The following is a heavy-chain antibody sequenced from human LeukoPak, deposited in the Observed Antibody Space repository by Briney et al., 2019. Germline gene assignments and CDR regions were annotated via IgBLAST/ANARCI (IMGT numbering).Heavy chain of an antibody. CDR1: GFTFSSYW. D-gene: IGHD5-12*01. V-gene: IGHV3-7*02. CDR3: ASRRGYSGYDYYFYGMDV. CDR2: IKQDGSEK. J-gene: IGHJ6*02. Sequence: GGSLRLSCAASGFTFSSYWMTWVRQAPGKGLEWVANIKQDGSEKYYVDSVKGRFTISRDNAKNSLYLQMNSLRAEDTAVYYCASRRGYSGYDYYFYGMDVWGQRTTVTVSS.